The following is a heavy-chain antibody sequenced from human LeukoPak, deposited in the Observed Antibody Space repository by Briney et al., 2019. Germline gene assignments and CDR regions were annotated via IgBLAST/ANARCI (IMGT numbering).Heavy chain of an antibody. CDR3: ARDNGVPSRPGLRYNWFDP. Sequence: PGGSLRLSCAASGFTFSSYAMHWVRQAPGKGLEWVAVISYDGSNKYYADSVKGRFTISRDNSKNTLYLQMNSLRAEDTAVYYCARDNGVPSRPGLRYNWFDPWGQGTLVTVSS. J-gene: IGHJ5*02. CDR1: GFTFSSYA. CDR2: ISYDGSNK. D-gene: IGHD2-2*01. V-gene: IGHV3-30*01.